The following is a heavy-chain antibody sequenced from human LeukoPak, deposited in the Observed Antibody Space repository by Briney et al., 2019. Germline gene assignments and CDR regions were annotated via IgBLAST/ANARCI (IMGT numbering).Heavy chain of an antibody. V-gene: IGHV3-21*01. CDR1: GFTFSSDS. Sequence: PGGSLRLSCAASGFTFSSDSMNWVRQAPGEGLGWVSSISSSSSYIYYADSVKGRFTISRDNAKNSLYLQMNSLRAEDTAVYYCARAVVPAELDYWGQGTLVTVSS. CDR2: ISSSSSYI. J-gene: IGHJ4*02. CDR3: ARAVVPAELDY. D-gene: IGHD2-2*01.